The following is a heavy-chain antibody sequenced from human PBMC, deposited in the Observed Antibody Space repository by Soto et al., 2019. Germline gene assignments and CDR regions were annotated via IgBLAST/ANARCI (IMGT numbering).Heavy chain of an antibody. V-gene: IGHV3-23*01. CDR3: GQYYYDSSGYYSDDY. Sequence: PGGSLRLSCAASGFTFSSYAMSWVRQAPGKGLEWVSAISGSGGSTYYADSVKGRFTISRDNSKNTLYLQMNSLRAEDTAVYYCGQYYYDSSGYYSDDYWGQGALVTVSS. CDR2: ISGSGGST. D-gene: IGHD3-22*01. J-gene: IGHJ4*02. CDR1: GFTFSSYA.